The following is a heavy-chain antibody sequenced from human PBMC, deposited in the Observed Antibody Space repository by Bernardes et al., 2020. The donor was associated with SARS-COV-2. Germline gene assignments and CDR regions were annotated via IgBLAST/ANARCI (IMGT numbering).Heavy chain of an antibody. V-gene: IGHV3-66*01. Sequence: GGSLRLSCAVSGFNVGNSYMSWVRQAPGKGLEWVSVIYSAGTTYYADSVKGRFTISRDTSKNTVYLQMNSLRVEDTAIYYCAKEVGYCSDIRCYATPRFEQWGLGTLVTVSS. CDR3: AKEVGYCSDIRCYATPRFEQ. CDR2: IYSAGTT. CDR1: GFNVGNSY. D-gene: IGHD2-2*01. J-gene: IGHJ4*02.